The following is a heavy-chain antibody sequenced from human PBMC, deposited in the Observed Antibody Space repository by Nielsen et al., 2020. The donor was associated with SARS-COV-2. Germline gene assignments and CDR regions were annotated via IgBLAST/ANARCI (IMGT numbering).Heavy chain of an antibody. J-gene: IGHJ4*02. V-gene: IGHV7-4-1*02. CDR2: INTNTGNP. CDR1: GYTFTSYA. Sequence: ASVKVSCKASGYTFTSYAMNWVRQAPGQGLEWMGWINTNTGNPTYAQGFTGRFVFSLDTSVNTAYLQISSLKAEDTAVYYCARLGVNAMALHHRLFDYWGQGTLVTVSS. D-gene: IGHD3-16*01. CDR3: ARLGVNAMALHHRLFDY.